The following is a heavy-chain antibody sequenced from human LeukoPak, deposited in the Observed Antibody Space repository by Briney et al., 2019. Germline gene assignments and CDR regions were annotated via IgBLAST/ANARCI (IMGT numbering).Heavy chain of an antibody. CDR3: ARLMAPVGKRSTPFNY. J-gene: IGHJ4*02. Sequence: EASVKVSCKASGYTFASYDINWVRRATGQGLEWMGWMNPNSGNTGYAQKFQGRVAMTRDTSISTAYMELSSLRSDDTAIYYCARLMAPVGKRSTPFNYWGQGTLVTVSS. D-gene: IGHD1-1*01. CDR1: GYTFASYD. V-gene: IGHV1-8*01. CDR2: MNPNSGNT.